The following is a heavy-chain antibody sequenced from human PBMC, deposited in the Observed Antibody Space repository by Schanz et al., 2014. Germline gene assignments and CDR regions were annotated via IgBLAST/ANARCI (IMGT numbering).Heavy chain of an antibody. CDR3: AKLDGYAYGSMGQEYFDY. V-gene: IGHV3-30*02. D-gene: IGHD5-18*01. Sequence: QVHLVESGGGVVQPGGSLRLSCAASGFIFRTNGMHWVRQAPGKGLEWVAFIHYDGTYKYYADSVKGRFTISRDNSENTLYLQMISLRAEDTAVYYCAKLDGYAYGSMGQEYFDYWGQGTLVAVSS. J-gene: IGHJ4*02. CDR2: IHYDGTYK. CDR1: GFIFRTNG.